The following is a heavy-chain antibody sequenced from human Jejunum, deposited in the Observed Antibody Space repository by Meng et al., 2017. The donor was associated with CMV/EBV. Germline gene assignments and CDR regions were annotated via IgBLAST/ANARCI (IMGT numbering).Heavy chain of an antibody. CDR1: GDPVSSGNNH. V-gene: IGHV4-61*02. J-gene: IGHJ5*02. CDR2: IYFTGIR. D-gene: IGHD3-16*01. CDR3: ASYRKGDGGRGS. Sequence: QVRLWGSGPGLVKPSQTLSLTCTVSGDPVSSGNNHWSWIRQPAGEGLEWIGQIYFTGIRYYNPSLESRLTISVDTSKNVFSLKLSSVTAADTAVYYCASYRKGDGGRGSWGQGTLVTVSS.